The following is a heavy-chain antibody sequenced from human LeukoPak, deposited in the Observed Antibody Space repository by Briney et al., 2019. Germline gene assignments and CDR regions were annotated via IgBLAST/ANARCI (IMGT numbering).Heavy chain of an antibody. V-gene: IGHV4-39*07. CDR3: ARGFSFDP. CDR1: GYSISSSSYY. CDR2: IYYSGTT. J-gene: IGHJ5*02. Sequence: SETLSLTCTVSGYSISSSSYYWGWVRQPPGKGLEWIGSIYYSGTTYYNPSLKSRVTISVDTSKNQFSLKLSSVTAADTAMYYCARGFSFDPWGQGTLVTVSS.